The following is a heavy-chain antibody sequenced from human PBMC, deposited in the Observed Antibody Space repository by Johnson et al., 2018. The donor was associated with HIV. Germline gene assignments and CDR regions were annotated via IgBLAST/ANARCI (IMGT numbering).Heavy chain of an antibody. CDR2: ISGGGGST. CDR3: ASGYYDGSGTYHGAFDI. CDR1: GFTFSSYA. V-gene: IGHV3-23*04. J-gene: IGHJ3*02. Sequence: VQLVESGGGLVQPGGSLRLSCAASGFTFSSYAMSWVRQAPGKGLEWVSAISGGGGSTYYADSVKGRFPISRDNSKDTLFLQMNSLRAEDTAVYYCASGYYDGSGTYHGAFDIWGQGTMVTVSS. D-gene: IGHD3-10*01.